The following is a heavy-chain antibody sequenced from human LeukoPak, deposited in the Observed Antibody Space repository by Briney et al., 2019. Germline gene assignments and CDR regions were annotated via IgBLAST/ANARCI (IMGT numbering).Heavy chain of an antibody. CDR3: ARDFQPRYCSSSSCSPA. CDR2: IRPDGSQK. CDR1: GFTFSNYW. V-gene: IGHV3-7*03. J-gene: IGHJ6*02. Sequence: GGSLRLSCAASGFTFSNYWMSWVRQAPGEGLEWVANIRPDGSQKYYVDSARGRFTISRDNAKSSLYLQMSSLGPEDTATYYCARDFQPRYCSSSSCSPAWGQGTTVTVSS. D-gene: IGHD2-2*01.